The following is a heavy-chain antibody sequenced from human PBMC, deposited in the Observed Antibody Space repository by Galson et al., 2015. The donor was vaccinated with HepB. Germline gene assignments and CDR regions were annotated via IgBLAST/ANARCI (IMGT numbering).Heavy chain of an antibody. CDR1: GYTFTDYG. V-gene: IGHV1-18*04. CDR2: ISAYNGKR. D-gene: IGHD3-3*01. J-gene: IGHJ6*03. CDR3: ARRPGSRFLEWLLHPAENYYYYYMDV. Sequence: SVKVSCKASGYTFTDYGFSWVRQAPGQGLEWMGWISAYNGKRNYVQRFQGRVTMTTDTYTSTAYMELRSLRSDDTAVYYCARRPGSRFLEWLLHPAENYYYYYMDVWGKGTTVTVSS.